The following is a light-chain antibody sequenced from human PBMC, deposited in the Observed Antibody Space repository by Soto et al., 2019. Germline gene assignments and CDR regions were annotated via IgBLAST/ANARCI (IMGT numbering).Light chain of an antibody. CDR2: DNN. Sequence: QSALTQPPSVSATPGRTVTISCSGSNSNIGNNYVSCYQQLPGTAPKLLIYDNNKRPSEIPDRFSGSKSGPSATLGITGLQTGDEADYYCGTWDSSLSAGVFGTRT. V-gene: IGLV1-51*01. CDR1: NSNIGNNY. CDR3: GTWDSSLSAGV. J-gene: IGLJ1*01.